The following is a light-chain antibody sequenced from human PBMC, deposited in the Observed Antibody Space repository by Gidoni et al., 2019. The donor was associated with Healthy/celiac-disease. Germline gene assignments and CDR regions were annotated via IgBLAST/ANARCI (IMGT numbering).Light chain of an antibody. V-gene: IGKV1-39*01. J-gene: IGKJ3*01. CDR2: AAS. CDR1: QSISSY. Sequence: DIQMTQSPSSLSASVGDRVTITCRASQSISSYLNWYQQKPGKAPKPLIYAASSLQSGVPSRFSGSRSGTDFTLTISSLQPEDFATYYCQQSYSTPRFTFGPGTKVDIK. CDR3: QQSYSTPRFT.